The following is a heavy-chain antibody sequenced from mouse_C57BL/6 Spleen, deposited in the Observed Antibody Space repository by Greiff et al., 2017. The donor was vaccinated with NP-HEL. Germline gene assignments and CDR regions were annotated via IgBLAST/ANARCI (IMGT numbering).Heavy chain of an antibody. Sequence: QVQLQQPGAELVKPGASVKLSCKASGYTFTSYWMHWVKQRPGQGLEWIGMIHPNSGSTNYNEKFKGKATLTVDKSSSTAYMQLSSLTSEDSAVYYCARGKDYDYDVYAMDYWGQGTSVTVSS. V-gene: IGHV1-64*01. D-gene: IGHD2-4*01. CDR1: GYTFTSYW. J-gene: IGHJ4*01. CDR3: ARGKDYDYDVYAMDY. CDR2: IHPNSGST.